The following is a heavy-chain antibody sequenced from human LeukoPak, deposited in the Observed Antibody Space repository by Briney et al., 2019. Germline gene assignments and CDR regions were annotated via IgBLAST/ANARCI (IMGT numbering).Heavy chain of an antibody. CDR2: IYTSGST. V-gene: IGHV4-4*07. J-gene: IGHJ3*02. CDR1: GGSISSYY. CDR3: ARGLFNYGAFDI. Sequence: SEPLSLTCTVSGGSISSYYWSWIRQPAGKGLEWIGRIYTSGSTNYNPSLKSRVTMSVDTSKNQFSLKLSSVTAADTAVYYCARGLFNYGAFDIWGQGTMVTVSS. D-gene: IGHD4-17*01.